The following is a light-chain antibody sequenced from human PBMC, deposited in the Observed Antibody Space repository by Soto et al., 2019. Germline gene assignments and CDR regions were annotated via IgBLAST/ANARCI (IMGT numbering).Light chain of an antibody. V-gene: IGKV3-20*01. CDR3: QHYGSSPPIT. CDR2: GAS. CDR1: QSVSSKY. Sequence: DIVLTQSPGTLSLSPGERATLSCRASQSVSSKYLDWYQQKPGQAPRFLTYGASSRATGVPDRFSGSGSGTDFNLTIIRLEPEDFAVYYCQHYGSSPPITFGEGTRLEIK. J-gene: IGKJ5*01.